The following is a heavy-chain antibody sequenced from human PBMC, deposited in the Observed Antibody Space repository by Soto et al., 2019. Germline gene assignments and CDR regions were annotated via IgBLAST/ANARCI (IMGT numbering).Heavy chain of an antibody. D-gene: IGHD5-18*01. CDR2: IYSGGST. CDR3: ARVEADPAMAFDY. CDR1: GFTVSSNY. Sequence: EVQLVESGGGLIQPGGSLRLSCAASGFTVSSNYMSWVRQAPGQGLEWVSVIYSGGSTYYADSVKGRFTISRDNSKNTLYLQMNSLRAEDTAVYYCARVEADPAMAFDYWGQGTLVTVSS. J-gene: IGHJ4*02. V-gene: IGHV3-53*01.